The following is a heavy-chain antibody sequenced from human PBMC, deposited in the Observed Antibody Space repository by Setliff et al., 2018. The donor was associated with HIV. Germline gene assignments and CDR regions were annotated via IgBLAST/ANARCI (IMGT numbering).Heavy chain of an antibody. CDR2: IYSDGRT. CDR3: AKGVKWLDP. J-gene: IGHJ5*02. CDR1: GFTFSSYA. Sequence: LRLSCAASGFTFSSYAMSWVRQAPGKGLEWVSFIYSDGRTYYAESVKGRFTISRDDSKNTLYLQMHSLRVEDTAAYYCAKGVKWLDPWGQGIQVTVSS. V-gene: IGHV3-23*01. D-gene: IGHD3-16*01.